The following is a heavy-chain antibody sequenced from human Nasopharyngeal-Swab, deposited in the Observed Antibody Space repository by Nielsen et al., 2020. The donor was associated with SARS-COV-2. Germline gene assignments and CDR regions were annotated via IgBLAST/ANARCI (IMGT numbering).Heavy chain of an antibody. CDR3: AKGQVAGTLSRFEH. Sequence: GESLKISCVASGLTVSDNFMIWVRQGPGKGLEWVAVIYSRGTTNYADSVQGRFTISRDNSMNTLYLQMNSLRAEDTAIYYCAKGQVAGTLSRFEHWGQGALVTVSS. J-gene: IGHJ4*02. V-gene: IGHV3-53*01. D-gene: IGHD6-19*01. CDR1: GLTVSDNF. CDR2: IYSRGTT.